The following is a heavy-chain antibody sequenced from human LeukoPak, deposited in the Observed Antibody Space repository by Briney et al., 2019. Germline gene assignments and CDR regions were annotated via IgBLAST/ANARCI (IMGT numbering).Heavy chain of an antibody. Sequence: PGGSLRLSCAASGFTFHLYWMHWVRHAPGKGLEWLSRISDDGTTTNYADSVKGRFIISRDNANNTLYLQMSSLRVDDTAVYYCARDSRYVSGSESYQPFWFDSWGQGTLVTVSS. D-gene: IGHD3-10*01. CDR3: ARDSRYVSGSESYQPFWFDS. CDR1: GFTFHLYW. V-gene: IGHV3-74*01. J-gene: IGHJ5*01. CDR2: ISDDGTTT.